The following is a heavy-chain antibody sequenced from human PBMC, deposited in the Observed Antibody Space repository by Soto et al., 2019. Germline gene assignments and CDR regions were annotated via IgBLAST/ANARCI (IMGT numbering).Heavy chain of an antibody. D-gene: IGHD2-21*02. CDR1: VFTFSSYA. CDR2: ISYDGSNK. V-gene: IGHV3-30-3*01. Sequence: PWWSLRLSCSASVFTFSSYAMHWVRQAPGKGLEWVAVISYDGSNKYYADSVKGRFTISRDNSKNTLYLQMNSLRAEDTAVYYCARVSFPVTEYYFDYWGQGTLVTVSS. CDR3: ARVSFPVTEYYFDY. J-gene: IGHJ4*02.